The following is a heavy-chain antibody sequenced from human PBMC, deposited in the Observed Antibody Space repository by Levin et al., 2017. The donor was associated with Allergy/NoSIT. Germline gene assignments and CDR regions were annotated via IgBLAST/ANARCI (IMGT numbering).Heavy chain of an antibody. D-gene: IGHD6-13*01. CDR2: ISWNSGSI. CDR1: GFTFDDYA. CDR3: AKAKDPAYIAAAGTHRNYYYGMDV. J-gene: IGHJ6*02. V-gene: IGHV3-9*01. Sequence: SCAASGFTFDDYAMHWVRQAPGKGLEWVSGISWNSGSIGYADSVKGRFTISRDNAKNSLYLQMNSLRAEDTALYYCAKAKDPAYIAAAGTHRNYYYGMDVWGQGTTVTVSS.